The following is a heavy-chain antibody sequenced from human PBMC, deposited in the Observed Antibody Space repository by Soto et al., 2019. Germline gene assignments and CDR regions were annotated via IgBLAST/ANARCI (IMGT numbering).Heavy chain of an antibody. CDR1: GYTFTSYA. D-gene: IGHD2-8*01. V-gene: IGHV1-2*02. CDR2: INARSGGT. CDR3: ARGDSTDCSNGVCSFFYNHDMDV. Sequence: ASVKFSCKASGYTFTSYAMHWVRQAPGQRLEWMGWINARSGGTKTSQKFQGRVTMTRDTSMSTASMELTRLTSDDTAIYYCARGDSTDCSNGVCSFFYNHDMDVWGQGTTVTVSS. J-gene: IGHJ6*02.